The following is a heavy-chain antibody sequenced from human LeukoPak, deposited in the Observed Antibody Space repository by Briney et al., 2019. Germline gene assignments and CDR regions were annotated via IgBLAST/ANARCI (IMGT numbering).Heavy chain of an antibody. D-gene: IGHD6-13*01. CDR3: ARSPGSSSWDAFDI. CDR2: ISSSSSYI. J-gene: IGHJ3*02. CDR1: GFTFSSYS. Sequence: PGGSLRLSCAASGFTFSSYSMNWVRQAPGKGLEWVSSISSSSSYIYYADSVKGRFTISRDNAKNSLYLQMNSLRAEDTAVYYCARSPGSSSWDAFDIWGQGTMVTVSS. V-gene: IGHV3-21*01.